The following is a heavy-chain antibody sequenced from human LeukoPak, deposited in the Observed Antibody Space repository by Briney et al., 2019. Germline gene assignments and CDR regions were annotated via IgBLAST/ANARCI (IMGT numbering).Heavy chain of an antibody. CDR2: ISAYNGNT. Sequence: ASVTVSFKASGYTFTSYGFSWVRQAPGQGLEWMGWISAYNGNTNYAQKLQGRVTMTTDTSTSTAYMELRSLRSDDTAVYYCAREASYSGYDYGAEDYYYYGMDVWGQGTTVTVSS. CDR3: AREASYSGYDYGAEDYYYYGMDV. CDR1: GYTFTSYG. V-gene: IGHV1-18*01. D-gene: IGHD5-12*01. J-gene: IGHJ6*02.